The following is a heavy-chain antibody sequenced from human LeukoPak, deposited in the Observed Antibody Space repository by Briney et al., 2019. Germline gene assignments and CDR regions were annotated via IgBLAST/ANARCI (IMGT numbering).Heavy chain of an antibody. CDR1: GFIFSDYY. CDR3: VRGGYRGFDYEY. J-gene: IGHJ4*02. D-gene: IGHD5-12*01. V-gene: IGHV3-11*04. Sequence: GESLTLSCAASGFIFSDYYMSWIRQPPGRGLEWVAYIESYGTPMYYADSVEGRFTISRYNAKSSLYLQMNSLRAEDTAVYYCVRGGYRGFDYEYWGQGTLVTVSS. CDR2: IESYGTPM.